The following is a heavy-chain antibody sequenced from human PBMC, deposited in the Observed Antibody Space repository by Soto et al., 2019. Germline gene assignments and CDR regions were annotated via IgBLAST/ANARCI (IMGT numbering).Heavy chain of an antibody. V-gene: IGHV4-39*01. Sequence: QLQLQESGPGLVKPSETLSLTCTVSGGSISSSSYYWGWIRQPPGKGLEWIGSIYYSGSTYYNPSLQSRVTISVDTSKNQFSLKLSSVTAADTAVYYCARQGPYGSGNWFDPWGQGTLVTVSS. CDR2: IYYSGST. D-gene: IGHD3-10*01. CDR1: GGSISSSSYY. J-gene: IGHJ5*02. CDR3: ARQGPYGSGNWFDP.